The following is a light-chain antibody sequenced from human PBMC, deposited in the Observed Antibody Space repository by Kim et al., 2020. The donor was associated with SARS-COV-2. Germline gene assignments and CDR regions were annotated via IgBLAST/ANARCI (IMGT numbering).Light chain of an antibody. CDR3: QLWDSSSDHWV. J-gene: IGLJ3*02. CDR2: YDN. Sequence: SYELTQPPSVSVAPGKTARITCGGNNIGSKSVHWYQQKSGQAPVLVIYYDNDRPSGIPERFSGSNSGNTATLTISRVEAGDAADYYCQLWDSSSDHWVFGGGTQLTVL. V-gene: IGLV3-21*04. CDR1: NIGSKS.